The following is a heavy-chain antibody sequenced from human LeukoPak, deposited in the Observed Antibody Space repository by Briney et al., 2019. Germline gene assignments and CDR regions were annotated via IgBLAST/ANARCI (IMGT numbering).Heavy chain of an antibody. D-gene: IGHD2-21*01. V-gene: IGHV3-30*02. CDR1: GFTFSSYG. Sequence: GGSLRLSCAASGFTFSSYGMHWVRQAPGKGLEWVAFIRNDGSDKYYAVSVKGRFTISRDNSKNTLYLQMNSLRVEDTALYYCAKDRAYGQFLWGNDYWGQGTLVTVSS. CDR2: IRNDGSDK. CDR3: AKDRAYGQFLWGNDY. J-gene: IGHJ4*02.